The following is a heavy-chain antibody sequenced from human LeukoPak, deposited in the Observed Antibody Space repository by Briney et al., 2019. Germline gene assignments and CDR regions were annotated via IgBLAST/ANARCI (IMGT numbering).Heavy chain of an antibody. CDR3: ARGQGGYSYGYWWFDP. V-gene: IGHV4-30-2*01. CDR2: IYRSGST. CDR1: GGSISSGGYS. D-gene: IGHD5-18*01. J-gene: IGHJ5*02. Sequence: SETLSLTCAVSGGSISSGGYSWSWIRQPPGKGLEWIGYIYRSGSTYYNPSLKSRVTISVDRSKNQFSLKLSSVTAADTAVYYCARGQGGYSYGYWWFDPWGQGTLVTVSS.